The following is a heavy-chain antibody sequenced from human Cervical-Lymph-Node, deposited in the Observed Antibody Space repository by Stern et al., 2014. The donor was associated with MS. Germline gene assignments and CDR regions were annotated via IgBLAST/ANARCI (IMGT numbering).Heavy chain of an antibody. Sequence: VQLVESGAEVKKPGASVKVSCKASGYTFTSYGISWVRQAPGQGLEWMGWISAYNGNTNYAQNLQGRVTMTTDTSTSTAYMELRSLRSDDTAVYYCARDTRDFWSENLPTDFDYWGQGTLVTVSS. CDR3: ARDTRDFWSENLPTDFDY. J-gene: IGHJ4*02. CDR2: ISAYNGNT. CDR1: GYTFTSYG. V-gene: IGHV1-18*01. D-gene: IGHD3-3*01.